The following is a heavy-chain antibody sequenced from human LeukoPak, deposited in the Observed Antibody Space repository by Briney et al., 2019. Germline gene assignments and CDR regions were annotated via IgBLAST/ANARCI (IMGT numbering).Heavy chain of an antibody. CDR3: AKDYYDSSGYEAPGYFDY. J-gene: IGHJ4*02. D-gene: IGHD3-22*01. V-gene: IGHV3-23*01. Sequence: GGSLRLSCAASGFTFSNYGMHWVRQAPGKGLEWVSAISGSGGSTYYADSVKGRFTISRDNSKNTLYLQMNSLRAEDTAVYYCAKDYYDSSGYEAPGYFDYWGQGTLVTVSS. CDR2: ISGSGGST. CDR1: GFTFSNYG.